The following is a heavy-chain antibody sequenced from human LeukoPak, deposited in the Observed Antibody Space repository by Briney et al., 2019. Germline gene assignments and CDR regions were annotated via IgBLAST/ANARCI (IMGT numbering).Heavy chain of an antibody. D-gene: IGHD6-19*01. V-gene: IGHV3-64D*06. CDR2: ISSNGGST. CDR3: VKGEARIAVAGIAFDI. J-gene: IGHJ3*02. Sequence: GGSLRLSCSASGFTFSSYAMHWVRQAPGKGLEDVSAISSNGGSTYYADSVKGRFTISRDNSKNTLYLQMSSLRAEDTAVYYCVKGEARIAVAGIAFDIWGQGTMVTVSS. CDR1: GFTFSSYA.